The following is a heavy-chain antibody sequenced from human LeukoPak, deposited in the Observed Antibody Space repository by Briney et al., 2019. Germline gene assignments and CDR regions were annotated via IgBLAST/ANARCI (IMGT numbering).Heavy chain of an antibody. CDR3: AREGGRWLQNPPVGY. CDR1: GYTFTSYA. J-gene: IGHJ4*02. Sequence: GASVTVSCTASGYTFTSYAVHWVRQAPGQRLEWMGWINAGNGNTKYSQKFQGRVTITRDTSASTAYMELSSLRSEDTAVYYCAREGGRWLQNPPVGYWGQGTLVTVSS. CDR2: INAGNGNT. D-gene: IGHD5-24*01. V-gene: IGHV1-3*01.